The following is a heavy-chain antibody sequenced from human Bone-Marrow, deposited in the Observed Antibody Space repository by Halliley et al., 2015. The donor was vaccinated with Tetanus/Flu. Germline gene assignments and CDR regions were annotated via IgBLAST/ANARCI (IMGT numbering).Heavy chain of an antibody. CDR1: GFEFDDYA. D-gene: IGHD6-13*01. Sequence: SLRLSCEVSGFEFDDYAMHWVRQTPGKGLEWVSGISWSSSSIAYADSVKGRFTISRDNAKNSLYLQMSNLRVEDTALYYCAKDVPSSSWRFLDSWGQGTLVTVSS. V-gene: IGHV3-9*01. CDR3: AKDVPSSSWRFLDS. J-gene: IGHJ4*02. CDR2: ISWSSSSI.